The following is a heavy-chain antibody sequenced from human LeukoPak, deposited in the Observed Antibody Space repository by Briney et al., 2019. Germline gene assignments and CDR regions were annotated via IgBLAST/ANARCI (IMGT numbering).Heavy chain of an antibody. Sequence: PGGSLRLSCAASGFTFSSYGMHWVRQAPGKGLEWVAVISYDGSNKYYADSVKGRFTISRDNSKNTLYLQMNSLRAEDTAVYYCAKECGGDCYPPAHDAFDIWGQGTVVTVSS. CDR1: GFTFSSYG. V-gene: IGHV3-30*18. CDR3: AKECGGDCYPPAHDAFDI. D-gene: IGHD2-21*02. J-gene: IGHJ3*02. CDR2: ISYDGSNK.